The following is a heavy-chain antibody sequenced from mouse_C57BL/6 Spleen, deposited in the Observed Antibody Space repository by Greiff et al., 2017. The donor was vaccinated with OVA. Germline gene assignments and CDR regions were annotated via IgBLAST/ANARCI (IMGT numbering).Heavy chain of an antibody. CDR1: GYTFTDYY. V-gene: IGHV1-77*01. CDR3: ARRAYCNDLDY. CDR2: IGPGSGST. Sequence: QVQLQQSGAELVKPGASVKLSCKASGYTFTDYYINWVKQRPGQGLEWIGKIGPGSGSTYYNEKFKGKATLTADKSSSTAYMQLSSLTSEDSAVDFCARRAYCNDLDYWGQGTTLTVSS. D-gene: IGHD2-1*01. J-gene: IGHJ2*01.